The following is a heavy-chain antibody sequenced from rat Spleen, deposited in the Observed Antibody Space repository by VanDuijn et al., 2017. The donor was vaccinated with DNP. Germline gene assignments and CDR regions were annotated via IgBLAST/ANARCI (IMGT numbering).Heavy chain of an antibody. Sequence: EVQLVESGGGLVQPGRSLKLSCAASGFTFSNYDMAWVRQAPTKGLEWVASISPSGGSTYYRDSVKGRFTISRDNAENTVYLQMNSLRSEDTATYYCAKDLTFDYWGQGVMVTVSS. J-gene: IGHJ2*01. CDR2: ISPSGGST. D-gene: IGHD3-7*01. V-gene: IGHV5S13*01. CDR3: AKDLTFDY. CDR1: GFTFSNYD.